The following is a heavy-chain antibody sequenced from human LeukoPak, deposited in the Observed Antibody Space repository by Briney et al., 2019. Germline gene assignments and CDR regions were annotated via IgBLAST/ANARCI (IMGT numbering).Heavy chain of an antibody. D-gene: IGHD3-22*01. CDR1: GYSFTNYG. V-gene: IGHV1-18*01. CDR2: ISAYNGYT. J-gene: IGHJ4*02. CDR3: ATGGHVRVYDSSAYYGHY. Sequence: ASVKVSCKASGYSFTNYGISWVRQAPGQGLEWMGWISAYNGYTHFAQKFQGRVTMTTDTSTSTAYMELRSLRSDDTAVYYCATGGHVRVYDSSAYYGHYWGQGTLVTVSS.